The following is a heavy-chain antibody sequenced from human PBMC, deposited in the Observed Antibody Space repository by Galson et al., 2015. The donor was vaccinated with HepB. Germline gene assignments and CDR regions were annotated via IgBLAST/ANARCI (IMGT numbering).Heavy chain of an antibody. CDR1: GFTFTDYA. CDR2: IRGSGIAT. J-gene: IGHJ4*02. D-gene: IGHD2-21*02. CDR3: VRRGDDYYFDH. V-gene: IGHV3-23*01. Sequence: SLRLSCAASGFTFTDYAMTWVRQPPGKGLEWVSSIRGSGIATFYTASVKGRFTISRDNPENTLYLQMKSLRAEDTAVYYCVRRGDDYYFDHWGQGTLVTVSS.